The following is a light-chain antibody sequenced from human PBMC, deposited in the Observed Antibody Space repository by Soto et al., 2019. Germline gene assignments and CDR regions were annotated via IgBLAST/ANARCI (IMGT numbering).Light chain of an antibody. CDR2: GAS. V-gene: IGKV3-15*01. Sequence: EIVMTQSPVTLSLSPGERATLSCRASQTISYNLAWYQQKPGQAPRLLIYGASTRATGIPARFSGSGSGTEYTPTISSLQSEDFAVYYCQQYNYWPPVTFGGGTRVEIK. CDR3: QQYNYWPPVT. J-gene: IGKJ4*01. CDR1: QTISYN.